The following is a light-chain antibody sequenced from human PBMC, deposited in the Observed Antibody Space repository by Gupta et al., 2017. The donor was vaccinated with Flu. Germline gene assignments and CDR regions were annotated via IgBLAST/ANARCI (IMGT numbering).Light chain of an antibody. J-gene: IGKJ2*03. Sequence: ISCRSSQNLLYSDGETYLFWYLQKPGQSPQLLIYETSKRFSGVPDRFSGHGSGTNFTLTISRVEADDVGVFYCMQGIKLYSFGQGTRLDIK. V-gene: IGKV2-29*02. CDR3: MQGIKLYS. CDR2: ETS. CDR1: QNLLYSDGETY.